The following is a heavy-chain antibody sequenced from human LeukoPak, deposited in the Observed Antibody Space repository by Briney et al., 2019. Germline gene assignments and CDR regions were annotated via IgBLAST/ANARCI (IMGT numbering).Heavy chain of an antibody. D-gene: IGHD3-10*01. V-gene: IGHV3-74*01. CDR3: AKGLGPLVRGVVPRTYYMDV. CDR2: INSDGSST. J-gene: IGHJ6*03. CDR1: GFTFSNYW. Sequence: GGSLRLSCAASGFTFSNYWMHWVRQAPGKGLVWVSRINSDGSSTNYADSVKGRFKISRDNSKNTVNLQMNSLGVEDTAVYYCAKGLGPLVRGVVPRTYYMDVWGRGTTVTVSS.